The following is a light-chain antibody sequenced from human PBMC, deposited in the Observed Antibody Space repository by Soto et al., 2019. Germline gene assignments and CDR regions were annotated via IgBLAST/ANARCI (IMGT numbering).Light chain of an antibody. CDR2: VAS. Sequence: DIQMTQSPSLLSASVGDRVTITCRASQTISNWLAWYQQKPGKAPKSLIYVASRLQSGVPSRFSGSRSGTDFTLTISSLQPEEFATYYCLLYSSYPLSFGGGTKLEIK. CDR3: LLYSSYPLS. V-gene: IGKV1D-16*01. J-gene: IGKJ4*01. CDR1: QTISNW.